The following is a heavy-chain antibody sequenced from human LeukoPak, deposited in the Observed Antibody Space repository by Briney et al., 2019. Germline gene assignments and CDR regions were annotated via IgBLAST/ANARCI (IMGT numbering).Heavy chain of an antibody. V-gene: IGHV3-23*01. CDR1: GVTFSTNN. CDR3: AKGGYNYGYVDY. D-gene: IGHD5-18*01. CDR2: ISGGST. J-gene: IGHJ4*02. Sequence: PGGSLRLSCAASGVTFSTNNMHWVRQAPGKGLEWVSSISGGSTYYADSVKGRFTISRDNSKNTLYLQMNSLRAEDTAVYYCAKGGYNYGYVDYWGQGTLVTVSS.